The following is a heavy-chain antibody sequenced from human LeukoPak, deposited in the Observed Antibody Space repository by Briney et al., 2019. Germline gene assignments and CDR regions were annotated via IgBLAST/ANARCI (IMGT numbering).Heavy chain of an antibody. Sequence: ASVKVSCTASGGTFSSYAISWVRQAPGQGLEWMGGIIPIFGTANYAQKFQGRVTITADESTSTAYMELSSLRSEDTAVYYCASHLVAGTGFRSLREYYFDYWGQGTLVTVSS. D-gene: IGHD6-19*01. CDR3: ASHLVAGTGFRSLREYYFDY. V-gene: IGHV1-69*13. J-gene: IGHJ4*02. CDR1: GGTFSSYA. CDR2: IIPIFGTA.